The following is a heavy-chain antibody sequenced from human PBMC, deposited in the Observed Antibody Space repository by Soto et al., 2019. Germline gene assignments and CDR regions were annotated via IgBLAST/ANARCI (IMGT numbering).Heavy chain of an antibody. CDR2: IFPYTGDT. CDR3: ARGGFSSSWRLDF. D-gene: IGHD6-13*01. CDR1: AYAFNTYA. J-gene: IGHJ4*02. V-gene: IGHV1-18*04. Sequence: QAQLVQSGAEVKTPGASVKVSCKTSAYAFNTYAINWVRQAPGQGLEWLGSIFPYTGDTHYSQNLQARVTMTADTSTSTAYMETTTLSSDDTAVYYCARGGFSSSWRLDFWGRGTLVTVSS.